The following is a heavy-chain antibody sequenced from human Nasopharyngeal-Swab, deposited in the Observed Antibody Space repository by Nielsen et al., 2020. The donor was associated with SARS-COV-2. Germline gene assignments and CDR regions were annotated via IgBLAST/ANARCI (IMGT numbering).Heavy chain of an antibody. Sequence: GGLLRLSCQGSRYSSTSYWICCVRQMPGKGLECMGSIDPSDSYTNYSPSFQGHVTISADKSICTAYLQWSSLKASDTAMYYCAASRGPGSYYYGSGDQSMDVWGQGTTVTVSS. D-gene: IGHD3-10*01. J-gene: IGHJ6*02. CDR1: RYSSTSYW. CDR2: IDPSDSYT. CDR3: AASRGPGSYYYGSGDQSMDV. V-gene: IGHV5-10-1*01.